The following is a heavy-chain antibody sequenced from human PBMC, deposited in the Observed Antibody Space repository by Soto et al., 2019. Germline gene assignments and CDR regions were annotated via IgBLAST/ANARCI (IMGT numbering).Heavy chain of an antibody. CDR3: AIEPSAQFPEY. Sequence: EVQLLESGGDSVQPGGSLRLSCAASGFTFGDCGMSWFRQAPGKGLEWVSTIHYSGSYTHYPDSVKGRFTISRDNSRNILYLQLNSLRAEDTAVYYCAIEPSAQFPEYWGQGTLVTVSS. V-gene: IGHV3-23*01. CDR1: GFTFGDCG. J-gene: IGHJ4*02. CDR2: IHYSGSYT. D-gene: IGHD3-10*01.